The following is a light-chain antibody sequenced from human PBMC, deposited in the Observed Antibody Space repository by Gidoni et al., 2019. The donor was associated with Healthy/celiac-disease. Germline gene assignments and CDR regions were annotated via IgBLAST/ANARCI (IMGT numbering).Light chain of an antibody. CDR2: GAS. CDR3: QQYGSSPGT. J-gene: IGKJ2*01. CDR1: QSVSSSY. Sequence: EIVLTQSPGTLSLSPGERATLSCRASQSVSSSYLAWYQQKPGHAPRLLIYGASSRATGIPDRFSGSGSGTDFTLTISRLEPEDFAVYYCQQYGSSPGTFGQXTKLEIK. V-gene: IGKV3-20*01.